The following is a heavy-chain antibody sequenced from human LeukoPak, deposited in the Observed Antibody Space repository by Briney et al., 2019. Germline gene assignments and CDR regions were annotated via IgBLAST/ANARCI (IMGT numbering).Heavy chain of an antibody. Sequence: SETLSLTCTVSGGSISSHYWSWIRQPPGKGLEWIGYIYYSGSTNYNPSLKSRVTISVDTSKNQFSLKLSSVTAADTAVYYCARDGSFYYFDYWGQGTLVTVSS. CDR2: IYYSGST. CDR3: ARDGSFYYFDY. J-gene: IGHJ4*02. CDR1: GGSISSHY. V-gene: IGHV4-59*11. D-gene: IGHD3-10*01.